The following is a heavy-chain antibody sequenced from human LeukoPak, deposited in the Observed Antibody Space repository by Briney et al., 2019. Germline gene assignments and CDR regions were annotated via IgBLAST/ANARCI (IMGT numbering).Heavy chain of an antibody. J-gene: IGHJ4*02. CDR3: AKDPTMTTVTTLSNY. D-gene: IGHD4-17*01. CDR2: ISSSGGST. CDR1: GFTFSSYA. Sequence: GGSLRLSCAASGFTFSSYAMSWVRQAPGKGLEWVSAISSSGGSTYYADSVKGRFTISRDNSKNTLYLQMNSLRAEDTAVYYCAKDPTMTTVTTLSNYWGQGTLVTVSS. V-gene: IGHV3-23*01.